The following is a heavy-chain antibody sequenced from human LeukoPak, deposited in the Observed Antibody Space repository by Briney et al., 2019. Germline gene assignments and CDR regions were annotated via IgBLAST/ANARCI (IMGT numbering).Heavy chain of an antibody. D-gene: IGHD2/OR15-2a*01. CDR3: AKYLASQVANFDY. CDR1: RFTFSSYS. J-gene: IGHJ4*02. CDR2: ISSSSSYI. V-gene: IGHV3-21*04. Sequence: SGGSLRLSCAVSRFTFSSYSMNWVHQAPGKGLEWVSSISSSSSYIYYADSVKGRFTISRDNAKNSLYLQMNSLRAEDTAVYYCAKYLASQVANFDYWGQGTLVTVSS.